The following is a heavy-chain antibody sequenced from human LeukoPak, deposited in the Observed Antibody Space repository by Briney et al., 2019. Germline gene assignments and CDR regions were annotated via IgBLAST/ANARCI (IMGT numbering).Heavy chain of an antibody. V-gene: IGHV3-53*01. Sequence: PGGSLRLSCAASGFTVSSNYMSWVRQAPGKGLEWVSVIYSGGSTYYADSVKGRFTISRDNAKNSLYLQMNSLRAEDTAVYYCARSGGLEYFQHWGQGTLVTVSS. CDR1: GFTVSSNY. CDR2: IYSGGST. J-gene: IGHJ1*01. CDR3: ARSGGLEYFQH.